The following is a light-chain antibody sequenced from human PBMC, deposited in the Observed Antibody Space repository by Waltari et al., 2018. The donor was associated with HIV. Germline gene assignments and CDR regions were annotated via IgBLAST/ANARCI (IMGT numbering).Light chain of an antibody. CDR1: QSIGRY. CDR3: QQSSGTPPFT. Sequence: DIQMTQSPLSLSASVGDRVTITCRASQSIGRYLNWYQQKPGKAPKLLIYVASSLQSGVPSRFSGSGSGTDFTLTISSLQPDDFATYYCQQSSGTPPFTFGPGTKVDLK. CDR2: VAS. J-gene: IGKJ3*01. V-gene: IGKV1-39*01.